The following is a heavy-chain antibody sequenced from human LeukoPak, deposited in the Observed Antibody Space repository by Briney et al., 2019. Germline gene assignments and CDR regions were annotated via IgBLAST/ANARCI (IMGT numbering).Heavy chain of an antibody. Sequence: RASVKVSCKVSGYTLTELSMHWVRQAPGKGLEWMGGFDPEDGETIYAQKFQGRVTMTEDTSTDTAYMELSSLRSEDTAVYYCASTVVTLDAFDIWGQGTMVTVSS. V-gene: IGHV1-24*01. CDR3: ASTVVTLDAFDI. CDR1: GYTLTELS. CDR2: FDPEDGET. J-gene: IGHJ3*02. D-gene: IGHD4-23*01.